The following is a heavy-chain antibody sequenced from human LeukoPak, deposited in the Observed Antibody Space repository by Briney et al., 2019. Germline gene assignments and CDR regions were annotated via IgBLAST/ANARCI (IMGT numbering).Heavy chain of an antibody. Sequence: PGGSLRLSCAASGFTFSAFYMSWIRQAPGKGLEWVSYISESGATIYYADSVKGRFTISRDNAKNSLYLQMNSLRAEDTAVYYCAKVGAPVFTTGAYWGQGTLVTVSS. CDR3: AKVGAPVFTTGAY. J-gene: IGHJ4*02. CDR1: GFTFSAFY. CDR2: ISESGATI. V-gene: IGHV3-11*04. D-gene: IGHD5/OR15-5a*01.